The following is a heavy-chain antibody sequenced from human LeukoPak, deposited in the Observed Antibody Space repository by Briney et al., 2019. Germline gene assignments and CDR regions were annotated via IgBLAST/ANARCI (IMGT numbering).Heavy chain of an antibody. CDR3: ARARRTGYAFGPQAD. CDR2: ISFDSTSR. Sequence: GGSLRLSCAGSGFFFSDYVMHWVRQAPGKGLEWVAVISFDSTSRYYTDSVKGRFTISRDNSKNTLFLQMDSLKNEDTAMYYCARARRTGYAFGPQADWGQGTLVTVS. CDR1: GFFFSDYV. V-gene: IGHV3-30*04. D-gene: IGHD1-1*01. J-gene: IGHJ4*02.